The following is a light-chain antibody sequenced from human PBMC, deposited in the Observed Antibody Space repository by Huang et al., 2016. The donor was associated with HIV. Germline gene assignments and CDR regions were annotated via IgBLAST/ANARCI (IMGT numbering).Light chain of an antibody. J-gene: IGKJ4*01. CDR3: MQGTHWPLT. CDR2: KVA. CDR1: QSLVHSDGNTY. Sequence: DVVMTQSPLSLPVTLGQPASISCRSSQSLVHSDGNTYLNWLHQRPGQSPRRLIYKVANRDSVVPDRFSGSGSGTDFTLKISRVEAEDVGVYYCMQGTHWPLTFGGGTKVEIK. V-gene: IGKV2-30*02.